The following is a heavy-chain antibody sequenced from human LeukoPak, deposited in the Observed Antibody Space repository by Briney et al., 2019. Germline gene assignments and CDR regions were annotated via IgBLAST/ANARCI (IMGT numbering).Heavy chain of an antibody. V-gene: IGHV1-24*01. Sequence: ASVNVSYKVSGYTLTELSMHWVRQAPGKGLEWMGGFDPEDGETIYAQKFQGRVTMTEDTSTDTAYMELSSLRSEDTAVYYCATDRKDSSGWLSYGMDVWGQGTTVTVSS. J-gene: IGHJ6*02. CDR2: FDPEDGET. D-gene: IGHD6-19*01. CDR1: GYTLTELS. CDR3: ATDRKDSSGWLSYGMDV.